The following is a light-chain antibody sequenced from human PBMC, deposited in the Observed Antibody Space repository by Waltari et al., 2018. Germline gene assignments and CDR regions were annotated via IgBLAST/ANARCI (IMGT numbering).Light chain of an antibody. CDR3: TAYTSTNAYV. V-gene: IGLV2-18*02. Sequence: QSALTQPPPVSGSPGQSVTISCTGTSSDIGSYNRVSWFQQTPGTAPKLMIYEVRNRPSGVPDRFSASKSGNTASLTISGLQAEDEADYYCTAYTSTNAYVFGTGTKVTVL. CDR1: SSDIGSYNR. J-gene: IGLJ1*01. CDR2: EVR.